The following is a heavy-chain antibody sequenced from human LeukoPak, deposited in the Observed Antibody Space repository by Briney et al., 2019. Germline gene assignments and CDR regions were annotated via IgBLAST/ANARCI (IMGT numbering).Heavy chain of an antibody. CDR3: ARHHHDYGDYVDY. Sequence: PSQTLSLTRTVSRVSTSSITYYWGWIRQPPGKWLGLIGSIYYSGSTYYNPSLKSRVTISVDTSKNQFSLKLSSVTAADTAVYYCARHHHDYGDYVDYWGQGTLVTVSS. V-gene: IGHV4-39*01. CDR1: RVSTSSITYY. D-gene: IGHD4-17*01. J-gene: IGHJ4*02. CDR2: IYYSGST.